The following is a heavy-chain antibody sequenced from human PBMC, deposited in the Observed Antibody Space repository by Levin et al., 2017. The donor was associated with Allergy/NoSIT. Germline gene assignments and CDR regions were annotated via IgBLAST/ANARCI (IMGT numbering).Heavy chain of an antibody. CDR3: ARQGLVRGPITNNWFDP. CDR2: INPNSGDT. V-gene: IGHV1-2*02. CDR1: GYTFTGYY. D-gene: IGHD3-10*01. J-gene: IGHJ5*02. Sequence: ASVKVSCKASGYTFTGYYMHWVRQAPGQGLELMGWINPNSGDTNYAQKFQGRVTMTRDTSISTAYMELSRLRSDDTAVYYCARQGLVRGPITNNWFDPWGQGTLVTVSS.